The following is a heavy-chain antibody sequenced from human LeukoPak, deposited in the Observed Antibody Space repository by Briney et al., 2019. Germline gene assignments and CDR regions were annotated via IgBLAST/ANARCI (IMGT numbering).Heavy chain of an antibody. Sequence: GGSLRLSCAASGFTFSSYGMHWVRQAPGKGLEWVAVISYDGSNKYYADSVKGRFTISRDNSKNTLDLQMNSLRAEDTAVYYCARDLIDYGSGSYYALGDWGQGTLVTVSS. D-gene: IGHD3-10*01. CDR2: ISYDGSNK. CDR3: ARDLIDYGSGSYYALGD. CDR1: GFTFSSYG. V-gene: IGHV3-30*03. J-gene: IGHJ4*02.